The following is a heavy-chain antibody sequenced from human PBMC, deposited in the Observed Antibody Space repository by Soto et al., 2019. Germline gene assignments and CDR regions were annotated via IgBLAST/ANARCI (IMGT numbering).Heavy chain of an antibody. Sequence: PGGSLRLSCAASEFTSGSYWMHWFGQAPGKGLVWVSRISNDGTSTNYADSVKGRFTISRDNAKNTVYLEMNSLRAEDTAVYYCARDCYYYESSYHCSADAFDIWCQGTTVSVAS. V-gene: IGHV3-74*01. CDR1: EFTSGSYW. J-gene: IGHJ3*02. CDR2: ISNDGTST. D-gene: IGHD3-22*01. CDR3: ARDCYYYESSYHCSADAFDI.